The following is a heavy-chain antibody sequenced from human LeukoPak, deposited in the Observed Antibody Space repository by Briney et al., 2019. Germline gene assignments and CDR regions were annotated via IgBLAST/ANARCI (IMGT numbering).Heavy chain of an antibody. D-gene: IGHD3-16*01. J-gene: IGHJ4*02. CDR2: INPNSGGT. CDR3: ARLWGEQRRLSDCYFDS. CDR1: GYTFTGYY. Sequence: ASVKVSCKASGYTFTGYYVHWVRQAPGQGLEWMGWINPNSGGTNYAQKLQGRVTMTRDTSISTAYMELSRLRSDDTAVYYCARLWGEQRRLSDCYFDSWARETVV. V-gene: IGHV1-2*02.